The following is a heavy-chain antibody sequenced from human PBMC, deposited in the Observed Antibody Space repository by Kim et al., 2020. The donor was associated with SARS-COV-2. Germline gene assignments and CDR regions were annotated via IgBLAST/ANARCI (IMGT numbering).Heavy chain of an antibody. CDR1: GFTFSSYA. CDR2: ISGSGGST. Sequence: GGSLRLSCAASGFTFSSYAMSWVRQAPGKGLEWVSAISGSGGSTYYADSVKGRFTISRDNSKNTLYLQMNSLRAEDTAVYYCAKWGDEPKDIVATIGLWYLRDGDAFDIWGQGTMVTVSS. D-gene: IGHD5-12*01. V-gene: IGHV3-23*01. CDR3: AKWGDEPKDIVATIGLWYLRDGDAFDI. J-gene: IGHJ3*02.